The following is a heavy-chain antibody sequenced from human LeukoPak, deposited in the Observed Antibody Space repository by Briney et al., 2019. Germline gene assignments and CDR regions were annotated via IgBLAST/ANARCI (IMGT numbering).Heavy chain of an antibody. CDR3: ARVRDYGTFDY. D-gene: IGHD4/OR15-4a*01. CDR1: GFTFNDYY. J-gene: IGHJ4*02. Sequence: GSLRLSCAASGFTFNDYYMSWIRQSPGKGLEWVSYLSGTGTIIYYADSVKGRFTISRDNAENSLYLQMNSLRAEETAMYYCARVRDYGTFDYWGQGTLVTVSS. V-gene: IGHV3-11*01. CDR2: LSGTGTII.